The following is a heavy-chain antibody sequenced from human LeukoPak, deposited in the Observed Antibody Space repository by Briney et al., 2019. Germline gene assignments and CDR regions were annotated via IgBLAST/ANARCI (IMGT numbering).Heavy chain of an antibody. J-gene: IGHJ4*02. D-gene: IGHD6-19*01. CDR2: INPNSGGT. CDR3: ARDSDSSGRYASGY. Sequence: ASVKVSCKASGYTFTGYYMHWVRQAPGQGLEWMGWINPNSGGTNYAQKFQGRVTMTRDTSISTAYMELSRLRSDDTAVYYCARDSDSSGRYASGYWGQGTQVTVSS. V-gene: IGHV1-2*02. CDR1: GYTFTGYY.